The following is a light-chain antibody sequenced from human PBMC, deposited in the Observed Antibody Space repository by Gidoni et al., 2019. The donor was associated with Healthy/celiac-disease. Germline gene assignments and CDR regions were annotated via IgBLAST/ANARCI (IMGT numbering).Light chain of an antibody. Sequence: EIVMTQSPATLSLSPGEGATLSCRASQRVSSSYLSWYQQKPGQAPRLLIYGASTRATGIPARFSCSGSGTDFTLTISSLQPEDFAVYYCQQDYNLPWTFGQXTKVEIK. V-gene: IGKV3D-7*01. J-gene: IGKJ1*01. CDR2: GAS. CDR3: QQDYNLPWT. CDR1: QRVSSSY.